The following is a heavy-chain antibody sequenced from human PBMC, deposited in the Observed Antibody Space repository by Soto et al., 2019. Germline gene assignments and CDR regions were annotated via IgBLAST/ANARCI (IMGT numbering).Heavy chain of an antibody. J-gene: IGHJ6*03. CDR1: SDSISSSNW. V-gene: IGHV4-4*02. CDR3: ARTTVTTNYYYYYMDV. D-gene: IGHD4-17*01. CDR2: IYHSGST. Sequence: QVLLQESGPGLVKASRTLSLTCAVSSDSISSSNWWSWVRQPPGKGLEWIGEIYHSGSTNYNPSLKSRVTISVDKSKNQFSLNLSSVTAADTAVYYCARTTVTTNYYYYYMDVWGKGTTVTVSS.